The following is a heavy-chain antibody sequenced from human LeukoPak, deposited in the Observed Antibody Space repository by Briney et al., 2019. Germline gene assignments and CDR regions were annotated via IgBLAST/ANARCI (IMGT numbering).Heavy chain of an antibody. CDR3: ARERDCSGGGGQGPFDY. CDR2: VFSGGNT. V-gene: IGHV4-4*07. D-gene: IGHD2-15*01. CDR1: GGSIYSYY. J-gene: IGHJ4*02. Sequence: KTSETLSLTCTVSGGSIYSYYWSWIRQTSGKRLEWIGRVFSGGNTDYNPSLKSRLTMSVDTSNNQFSLSLDSVTAADTAVYYCARERDCSGGGGQGPFDYWGQGTLVTVSS.